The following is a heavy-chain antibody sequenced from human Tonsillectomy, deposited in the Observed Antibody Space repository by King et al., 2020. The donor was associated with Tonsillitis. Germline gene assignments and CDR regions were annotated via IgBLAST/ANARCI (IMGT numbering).Heavy chain of an antibody. J-gene: IGHJ4*02. CDR2: ISSSSSYI. CDR3: ARARDFCSGFSSSTPPDY. Sequence: VQLVESGGGLVKPGGSLRLSCAASGFTFSSYSMNWVRQAPGKGLEWVSSISSSSSYIYYADSVKGRFTISRDNAKNSLYLQMNSLRAEDTAVYYCARARDFCSGFSSSTPPDYWGQGTLVTVSS. V-gene: IGHV3-21*01. CDR1: GFTFSSYS. D-gene: IGHD3-3*01.